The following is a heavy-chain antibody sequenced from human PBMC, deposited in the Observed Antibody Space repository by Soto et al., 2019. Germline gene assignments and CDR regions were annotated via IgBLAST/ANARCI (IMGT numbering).Heavy chain of an antibody. CDR2: IYYSGST. CDR3: AREERLGELSD. V-gene: IGHV4-39*07. J-gene: IGHJ4*02. CDR1: GGSISSSSYY. Sequence: PSETLSLTCTVSGGSISSSSYYWGWIRQPPGKGLEWIGSIYYSGSTYYNPSLKSRVTISVDTSKNQFSLKLSSVTAADTAVYYCAREERLGELSDWGQGTLVTVSS. D-gene: IGHD3-16*02.